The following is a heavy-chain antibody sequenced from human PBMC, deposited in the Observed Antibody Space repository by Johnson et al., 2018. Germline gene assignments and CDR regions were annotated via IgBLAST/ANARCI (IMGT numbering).Heavy chain of an antibody. V-gene: IGHV3-9*01. CDR2: ISWNSGSI. J-gene: IGHJ6*02. CDR3: AKGTGAYYYYYGMDV. CDR1: GFTFSSYS. D-gene: IGHD1-14*01. Sequence: EVQLLETGGGLVKPGGSLRLSCAASGFTFSSYSMNWVRQAPGKGLEWVSGISWNSGSIGYADSVEGRFTISRDNAKNSLYLQMNSLRAEDTALYYCAKGTGAYYYYYGMDVWGQGTTVTVSS.